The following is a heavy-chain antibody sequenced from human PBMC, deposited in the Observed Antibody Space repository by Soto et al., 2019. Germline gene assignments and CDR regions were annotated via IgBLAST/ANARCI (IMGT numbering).Heavy chain of an antibody. V-gene: IGHV1-69*01. D-gene: IGHD2-21*01. J-gene: IGHJ4*02. Sequence: VQLVQSGSEVKKPGSSVKVSCKASGDTSTTYVVRWVRQAPGNGLEWMGGINPMSRTAKYAEKYSGRVTITADEATKTVYLDLTTLRFEDTAVYFCVRGTYCGASCYFAREYWGQGTLVAVSS. CDR3: VRGTYCGASCYFAREY. CDR1: GDTSTTYV. CDR2: INPMSRTA.